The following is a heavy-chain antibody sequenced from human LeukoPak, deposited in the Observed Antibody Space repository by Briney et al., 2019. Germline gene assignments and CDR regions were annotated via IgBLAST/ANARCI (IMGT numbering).Heavy chain of an antibody. V-gene: IGHV4-59*01. CDR3: ATAVPGVTMVRGVIDRFDP. D-gene: IGHD3-10*01. CDR2: IYYSGST. Sequence: SETLSLTCTVSGGSISSYYWSWIRQPPGKGLEWIGHIYYSGSTNYNPSLKSRVTISVDTSKNQFSLKLNSMTAADTAVYYCATAVPGVTMVRGVIDRFDPWGQGTLVTVSP. J-gene: IGHJ5*02. CDR1: GGSISSYY.